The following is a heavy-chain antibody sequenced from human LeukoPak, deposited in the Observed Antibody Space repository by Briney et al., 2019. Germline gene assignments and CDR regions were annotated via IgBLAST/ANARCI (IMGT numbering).Heavy chain of an antibody. D-gene: IGHD4-11*01. J-gene: IGHJ4*02. CDR3: ARGGRVHYSPSFDY. Sequence: SETLSLTCAVSGASIDSHSWWSWVRQPPGKGLEWIGEINHSGSTNYNPSLKSRVTISVDTSKNQFSLKLSSVTAADTAVYYCARGGRVHYSPSFDYWGQGTLVTVSS. CDR2: INHSGST. V-gene: IGHV4-4*02. CDR1: GASIDSHSW.